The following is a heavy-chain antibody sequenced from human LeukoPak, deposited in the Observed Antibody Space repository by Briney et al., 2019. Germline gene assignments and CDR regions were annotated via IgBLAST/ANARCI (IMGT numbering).Heavy chain of an antibody. V-gene: IGHV4-39*01. CDR3: AKHYDFWSGTFDY. CDR2: IYYSGST. CDR1: DGSISSSSYY. J-gene: IGHJ4*02. D-gene: IGHD3-3*01. Sequence: SETLSLTCTVSDGSISSSSYYWGWIRQPPGKGLEWIGSIYYSGSTYYNPSLKSRVTISVDTSKNQFSLKLSSVTAADTAVYYCAKHYDFWSGTFDYWGQGTLVTVSS.